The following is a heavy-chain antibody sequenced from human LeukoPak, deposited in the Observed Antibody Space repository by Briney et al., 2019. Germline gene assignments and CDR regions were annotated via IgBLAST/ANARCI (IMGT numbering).Heavy chain of an antibody. V-gene: IGHV3-48*01. CDR1: GFTFSSHS. CDR3: ARESDGYCSGGSCSFDY. CDR2: ISSSSSTI. J-gene: IGHJ4*02. D-gene: IGHD2-15*01. Sequence: GVSLRLSCAASGFTFSSHSMNWVRQAPGKGLEWVSYISSSSSTIYYADSVKGRFTISRDNAKNSLYLQMNSLRAEDTAVYYCARESDGYCSGGSCSFDYWGQGTLVTVSS.